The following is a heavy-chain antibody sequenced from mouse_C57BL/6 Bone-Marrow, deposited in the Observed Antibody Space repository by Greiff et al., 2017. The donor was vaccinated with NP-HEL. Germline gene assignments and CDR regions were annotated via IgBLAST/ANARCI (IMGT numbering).Heavy chain of an antibody. CDR1: GYAFSSSW. V-gene: IGHV1-82*01. CDR3: ARRGFAY. Sequence: VQLQQSGPELVKPGASVKISCKASGYAFSSSWMNWVKQRPGKGLEWIGRIYPGDGDTNYNGKFKGKATLTADKSSSTAYMQLSSLTSEDAAVYFCARRGFAYGGQGTLVTVSA. J-gene: IGHJ3*01. CDR2: IYPGDGDT.